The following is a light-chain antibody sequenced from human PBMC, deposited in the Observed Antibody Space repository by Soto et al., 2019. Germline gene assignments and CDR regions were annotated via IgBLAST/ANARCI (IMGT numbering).Light chain of an antibody. CDR1: QGISNY. J-gene: IGKJ1*01. Sequence: DIQMTQSPSSLSASVGDRVTITCRASQGISNYLAWYQQKPGKVPKLLIYAASTLQSGVPSRFSGSGSGTDFTLTISSLQPEDVAMYYCQKYNSAPQRRTFGQGTKVQIK. V-gene: IGKV1-27*01. CDR3: QKYNSAPQRRT. CDR2: AAS.